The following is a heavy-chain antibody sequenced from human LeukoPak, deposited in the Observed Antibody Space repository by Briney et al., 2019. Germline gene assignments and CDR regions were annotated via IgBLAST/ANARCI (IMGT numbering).Heavy chain of an antibody. V-gene: IGHV1-2*02. D-gene: IGHD5-24*01. CDR2: INPNSGGT. Sequence: ASVKVSCKASGYTFTGYYMHWVRQAPGQGLEWMGWINPNSGGTNYAQKFQGRVTMTRDTSITTAYMELSSLRSDDTAVYYCARVGRWLEFDFDHWGQGTLVGVSS. J-gene: IGHJ4*02. CDR3: ARVGRWLEFDFDH. CDR1: GYTFTGYY.